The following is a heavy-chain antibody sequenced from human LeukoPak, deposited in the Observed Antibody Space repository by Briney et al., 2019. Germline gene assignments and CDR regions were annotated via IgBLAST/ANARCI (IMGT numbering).Heavy chain of an antibody. D-gene: IGHD3-22*01. CDR2: ISYDGSNK. J-gene: IGHJ4*02. CDR1: GFTFSSYG. CDR3: AKARGSGYFYTYDY. Sequence: GGSLRLSCAASGFTFSSYGMHWVRQAPGKGLERMAVISYDGSNKYYADSVKGRFTISRDNSKNTLYLQMNSLRAEDTAVYYCAKARGSGYFYTYDYWGQGTLVTVSS. V-gene: IGHV3-30*18.